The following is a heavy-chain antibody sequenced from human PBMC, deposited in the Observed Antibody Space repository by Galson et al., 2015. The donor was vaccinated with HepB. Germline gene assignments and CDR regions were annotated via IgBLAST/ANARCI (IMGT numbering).Heavy chain of an antibody. CDR2: ISSSGTTI. V-gene: IGHV3-48*03. CDR1: GFTFSSYE. D-gene: IGHD3-10*01. Sequence: SLRLSCAASGFTFSSYEMNWVRQAPGKGLEWVSYISSSGTTIYYADSVKGRFTISRDNAKNSLYLQMNSLRAEDTAVYYCAREGYGSGSYHYYGMDVWGQGTTVTVSS. CDR3: AREGYGSGSYHYYGMDV. J-gene: IGHJ6*02.